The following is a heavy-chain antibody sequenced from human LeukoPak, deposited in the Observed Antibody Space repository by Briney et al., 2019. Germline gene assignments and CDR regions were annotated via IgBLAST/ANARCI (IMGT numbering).Heavy chain of an antibody. CDR1: GGSISSSSYY. CDR3: ARGEAYYVILTGYYRPSNYFDY. CDR2: IYYSGST. Sequence: AGTLSLTCTASGGSISSSSYYWGWIRQPPGKGLEWIGRIYYSGSTYYNPSLKSRATISVDTSKNQFSLKLSSVTAADTAVYYCARGEAYYVILTGYYRPSNYFDYGGQGALVTVSS. V-gene: IGHV4-39*07. J-gene: IGHJ4*02. D-gene: IGHD3-9*01.